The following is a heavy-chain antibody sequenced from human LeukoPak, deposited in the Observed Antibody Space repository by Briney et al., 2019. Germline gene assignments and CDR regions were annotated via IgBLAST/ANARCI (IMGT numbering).Heavy chain of an antibody. Sequence: SETLSLTCAVYGGSFSGYYWSWIRQPPGKGLEWIGEINHSGSTNYNPSLKSRVTISVDTSKNQFSLKLSSVTAADTAVYYCASTLYLYYYDSSGYYYWGQGTLATVSS. CDR2: INHSGST. CDR3: ASTLYLYYYDSSGYYY. V-gene: IGHV4-34*01. CDR1: GGSFSGYY. D-gene: IGHD3-22*01. J-gene: IGHJ4*02.